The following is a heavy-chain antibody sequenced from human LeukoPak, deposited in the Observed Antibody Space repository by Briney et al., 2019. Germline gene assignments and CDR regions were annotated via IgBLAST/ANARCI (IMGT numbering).Heavy chain of an antibody. CDR2: ISGSGGST. D-gene: IGHD6-19*01. CDR1: GFTFSSCG. J-gene: IGHJ6*03. CDR3: AKGSFYSSGWNYYYYYMDV. Sequence: GGTLRLSCAASGFTFSSCGMSWVRQAPGKGLEWVSAISGSGGSTYYADSVKGRFTISRDNSKNTLYLQMTSLRAEDTTVYYCAKGSFYSSGWNYYYYYMDVWGKGTTVTVSS. V-gene: IGHV3-23*01.